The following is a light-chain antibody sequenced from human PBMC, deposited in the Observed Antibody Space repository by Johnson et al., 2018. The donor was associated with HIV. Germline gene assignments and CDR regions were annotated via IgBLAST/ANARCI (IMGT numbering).Light chain of an antibody. CDR1: SSNIGNNY. CDR2: ENN. J-gene: IGLJ1*01. Sequence: QSVLTQPPSVSAAPGQKVTISCSGSSSNIGNNYVSWYQQFPGTAPKLLIYENNKRPSGIPDRFSGSKSGTSATLGITGLQTGDEADYYCGTWDSPLSIYVFGIGTKVTVL. V-gene: IGLV1-51*02. CDR3: GTWDSPLSIYV.